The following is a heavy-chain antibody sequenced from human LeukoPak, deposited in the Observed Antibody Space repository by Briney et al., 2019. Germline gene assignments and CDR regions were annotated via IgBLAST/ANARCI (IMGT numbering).Heavy chain of an antibody. Sequence: GGSLRLSCAASGFTFSRDSMNWVRQAPGKGLEWVSRINSGGTSTNYADSVKGRFTISRDNAKNTLSLQMNSLRAEDTAVYYCARGRFGSYGMDVWGQGTTVTVSS. CDR2: INSGGTST. V-gene: IGHV3-74*01. CDR3: ARGRFGSYGMDV. J-gene: IGHJ6*02. CDR1: GFTFSRDS. D-gene: IGHD3-10*01.